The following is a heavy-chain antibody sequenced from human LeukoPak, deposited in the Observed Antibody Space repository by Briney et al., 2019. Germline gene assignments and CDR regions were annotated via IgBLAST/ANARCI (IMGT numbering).Heavy chain of an antibody. J-gene: IGHJ3*01. CDR3: ARGIDYYDSSGYSY. Sequence: GASVKVSCKASGGTFSSYAISWVRQATGQGLEWMGIINPSGGSTRYAQNFQGRVTMTRDTSTSTVYMELSSLRSEDTAVYYCARGIDYYDSSGYSYWGQGTMVTVSS. CDR2: INPSGGST. CDR1: GGTFSSYA. V-gene: IGHV1-46*01. D-gene: IGHD3-22*01.